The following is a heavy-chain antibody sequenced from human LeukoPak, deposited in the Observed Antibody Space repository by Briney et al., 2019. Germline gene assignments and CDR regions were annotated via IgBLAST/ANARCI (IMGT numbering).Heavy chain of an antibody. CDR1: GYTFTSYY. Sequence: ASVKASCKASGYTFTSYYMHWVRQAPGQELEWMGIINPSGGSTSYAQKFQGRVTMTRDTSTSTVYMELSSLRSEDTAVYYCARGDYYGSGSYYNVDYYYGMDVWGQGTTVTVSS. CDR2: INPSGGST. J-gene: IGHJ6*02. V-gene: IGHV1-46*01. CDR3: ARGDYYGSGSYYNVDYYYGMDV. D-gene: IGHD3-10*01.